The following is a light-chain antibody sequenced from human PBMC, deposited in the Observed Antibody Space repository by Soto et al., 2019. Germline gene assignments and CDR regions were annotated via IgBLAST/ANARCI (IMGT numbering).Light chain of an antibody. CDR3: QQVSSYPRT. CDR2: EES. CDR1: QAITNN. Sequence: DIHLTQSPSSLSASVGDRVTITCRASQAITNNLAWYQQKPGNPPKLLIYEESTLHSGVPSRFSGRKVGTQFILTIDSLQPEDFAPYYCQQVSSYPRTFGGGTKVEIK. J-gene: IGKJ4*01. V-gene: IGKV1-9*01.